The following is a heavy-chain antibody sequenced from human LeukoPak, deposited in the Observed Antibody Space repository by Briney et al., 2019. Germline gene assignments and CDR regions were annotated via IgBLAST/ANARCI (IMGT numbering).Heavy chain of an antibody. CDR3: ARDRKPLSIGSGLNDY. J-gene: IGHJ4*02. CDR2: ISAYNGNT. D-gene: IGHD3-22*01. CDR1: GGTFSSYA. Sequence: GASVKVSCKASGGTFSSYAISWVRQAPGQGLEWMGWISAYNGNTNYAQKLQGRVTMTTDTSTSTAYMELRSLRSDDTAVYYCARDRKPLSIGSGLNDYWGQGTLVTVSS. V-gene: IGHV1-18*01.